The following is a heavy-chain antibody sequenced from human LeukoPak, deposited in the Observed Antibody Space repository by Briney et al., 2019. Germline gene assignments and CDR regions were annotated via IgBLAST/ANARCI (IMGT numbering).Heavy chain of an antibody. Sequence: GGSLRLSCAASGFTFSSYWMSWVRQAPGKGLEWVANIKQDGSEKYYVDSVKGRFTISRDNAKNSLYLQMNSLRAEGTAVYYCARDPNYYDSSGYYRYWGQGTLVTVSS. D-gene: IGHD3-22*01. CDR2: IKQDGSEK. V-gene: IGHV3-7*01. CDR3: ARDPNYYDSSGYYRY. J-gene: IGHJ4*02. CDR1: GFTFSSYW.